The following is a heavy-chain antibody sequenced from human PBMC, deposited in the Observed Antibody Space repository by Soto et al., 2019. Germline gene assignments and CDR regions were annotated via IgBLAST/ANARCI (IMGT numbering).Heavy chain of an antibody. CDR2: IDSGSRYK. J-gene: IGHJ4*02. Sequence: QVQLVESGGVLVKPGGSLRLSCAASGFTFSDYYMSWFRRAPGKGLEWLSYIDSGSRYKNYADSEKGRSTISRDNAQNTLHLELNSLKVEDTATYFCARGLLYGGDPPPSDYWGQGTGVTVSS. CDR3: ARGLLYGGDPPPSDY. D-gene: IGHD3-10*01. CDR1: GFTFSDYY. V-gene: IGHV3-11*05.